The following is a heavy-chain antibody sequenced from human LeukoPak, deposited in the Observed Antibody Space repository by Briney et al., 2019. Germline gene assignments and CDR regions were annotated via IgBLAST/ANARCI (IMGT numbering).Heavy chain of an antibody. CDR1: GSTFSSYG. CDR2: ISYDGSNK. CDR3: AKDMVRGVTFYYGMDV. J-gene: IGHJ6*02. Sequence: GGSLRLSCAASGSTFSSYGMHWVRQAPGKGLEWVAVISYDGSNKYYADSVKGRFTISRDNSKNTLYLQMNSLRAEDTAVYYCAKDMVRGVTFYYGMDVWGQGTTVTVSS. D-gene: IGHD3-10*01. V-gene: IGHV3-30*18.